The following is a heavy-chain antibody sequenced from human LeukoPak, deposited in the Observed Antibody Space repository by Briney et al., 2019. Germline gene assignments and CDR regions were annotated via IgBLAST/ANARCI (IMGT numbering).Heavy chain of an antibody. J-gene: IGHJ4*02. CDR2: IYYSGST. CDR3: ARFDWLFYYFDY. V-gene: IGHV4-39*01. CDR1: GGSISSSSYY. Sequence: SETLSLTCTVSGGSISSSSYYWGWIRQPPGKGLEWIGSIYYSGSTYYNPSLKSRVTISVDTSKNQFSLKLSSVTAADTPVYYCARFDWLFYYFDYWGQGTLVTVSS. D-gene: IGHD3-9*01.